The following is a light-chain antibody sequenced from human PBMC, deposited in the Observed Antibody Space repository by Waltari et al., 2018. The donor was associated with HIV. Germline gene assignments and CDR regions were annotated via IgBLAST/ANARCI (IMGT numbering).Light chain of an antibody. J-gene: IGLJ2*01. V-gene: IGLV2-14*03. CDR2: DVT. CDR1: SSHFGLYNF. Sequence: QSALTQPASVSGSPGQSVTISCTGTSSHFGLYNFVSWYQQYPGNVPQVIIYDVTSRPAGVPHRFSGSRSVNTASLTISGLHVDDEAVYYCSTHTTNDTLEFGGGTKLTVL. CDR3: STHTTNDTLE.